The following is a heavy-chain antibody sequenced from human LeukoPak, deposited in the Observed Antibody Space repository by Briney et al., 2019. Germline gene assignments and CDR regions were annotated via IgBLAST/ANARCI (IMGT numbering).Heavy chain of an antibody. CDR2: IYHTGST. D-gene: IGHD7-27*01. CDR1: GGSVSDYY. V-gene: IGHV4-59*02. Sequence: PSETLSLTCTISGGSVSDYYWSWIRQSPGRGLEWIGYIYHTGSTSYSPSLKSRVTISADTSQTQFSLKLSSVTAGDTAVYYCASRKLGNDYWGQGTLVTVSS. CDR3: ASRKLGNDY. J-gene: IGHJ4*02.